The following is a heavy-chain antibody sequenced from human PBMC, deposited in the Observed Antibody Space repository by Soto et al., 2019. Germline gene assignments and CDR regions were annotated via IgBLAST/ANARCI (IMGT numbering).Heavy chain of an antibody. J-gene: IGHJ6*03. V-gene: IGHV4-39*01. Sequence: QLQLQESGPGLVKPSETLSLTCTVSGGSISSSSYYWGWIRQPPGKGLEWIGSIYYSGSTYYNPSLKSRVTISVDTSKNQCSLKLSSVTAADTAVYYCASLHYYYYYMDVWGKGTTVTVSS. CDR2: IYYSGST. CDR1: GGSISSSSYY. CDR3: ASLHYYYYYMDV.